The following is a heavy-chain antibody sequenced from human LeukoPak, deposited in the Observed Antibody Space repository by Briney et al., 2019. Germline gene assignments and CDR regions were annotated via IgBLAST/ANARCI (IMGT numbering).Heavy chain of an antibody. CDR1: GFTFSSYA. Sequence: GGSLRLSCAASGFTFSSYAKSWVRQTPGKGLEWVSLIIGSGNSIHYADSVKGRFTVSRDNFKNTVFLQLNNLRPEDTAVYYCAKHGDNVWGSFRFGLDSWGQGTLVTVSS. V-gene: IGHV3-23*01. D-gene: IGHD3-16*02. CDR2: IIGSGNSI. J-gene: IGHJ4*02. CDR3: AKHGDNVWGSFRFGLDS.